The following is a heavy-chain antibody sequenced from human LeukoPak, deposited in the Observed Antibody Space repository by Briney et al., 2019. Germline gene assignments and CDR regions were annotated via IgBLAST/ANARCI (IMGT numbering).Heavy chain of an antibody. CDR1: GFTFSDYY. J-gene: IGHJ4*02. Sequence: GGSLRLSCAASGFTFSDYYMSWIRQAPGKGLEWVSYISSSGSTIYYADSVKGRFTISRDNAKNSLYLQMNSLRAEDTAVYYCARDPLRVKASPIAFWGRETRVTVSS. V-gene: IGHV3-11*01. CDR2: ISSSGSTI. D-gene: IGHD3-22*01. CDR3: ARDPLRVKASPIAF.